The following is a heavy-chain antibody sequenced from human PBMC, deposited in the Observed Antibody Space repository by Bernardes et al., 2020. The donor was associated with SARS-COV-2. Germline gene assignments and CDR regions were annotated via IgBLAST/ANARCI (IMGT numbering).Heavy chain of an antibody. CDR1: GYTFTSYG. J-gene: IGHJ5*02. D-gene: IGHD2-2*01. CDR2: ISASNGTT. Sequence: ASVKVSCKASGYTFTSYGISWVRQAPGQGLEWMGWISASNGTTTYAQKLQGRVTMTTDTSTSTAYMELRSLRSDDTAVYYCARILLGYCSSTSCYDIDWFDHWGQGTLVTGSS. V-gene: IGHV1-18*01. CDR3: ARILLGYCSSTSCYDIDWFDH.